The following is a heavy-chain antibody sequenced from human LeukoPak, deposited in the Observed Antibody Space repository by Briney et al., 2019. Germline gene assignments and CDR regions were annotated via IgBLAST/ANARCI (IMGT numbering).Heavy chain of an antibody. Sequence: GESLKISCKGSGYSFTTFWIGWVRQMPGKGLEWMGIIYPGDSDTRYSPSFEGQVTISADKSISTAYLQWSSLKASDTAMYYCVRQSGSYYSEIDYWGQGTLVTVSS. CDR2: IYPGDSDT. CDR1: GYSFTTFW. D-gene: IGHD1-26*01. J-gene: IGHJ4*02. V-gene: IGHV5-51*01. CDR3: VRQSGSYYSEIDY.